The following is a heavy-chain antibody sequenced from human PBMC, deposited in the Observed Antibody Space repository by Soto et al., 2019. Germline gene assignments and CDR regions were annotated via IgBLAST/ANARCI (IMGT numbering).Heavy chain of an antibody. CDR3: AKDRGGDCPDNSCYFGADY. CDR1: GFTFSSYG. J-gene: IGHJ4*02. D-gene: IGHD2-2*01. Sequence: GGSLRLSCVGSGFTFSSYGMHWVRQAPGNGLECVAVISDTGSSHYYAASVEGRFTISRENSKNTLSLHMDRLRVEDTAVYYCAKDRGGDCPDNSCYFGADYWGQGTPVTVSS. V-gene: IGHV3-30*18. CDR2: ISDTGSSH.